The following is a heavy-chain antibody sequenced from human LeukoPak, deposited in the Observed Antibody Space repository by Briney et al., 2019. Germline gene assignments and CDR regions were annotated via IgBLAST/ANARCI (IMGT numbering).Heavy chain of an antibody. CDR1: GFTFSSYA. CDR2: ISYDGSNK. Sequence: GGSLRLSCAASGFTFSSYAMHWVRQAPGKGLEWVAVISYDGSNKYYADSVKGRFTISRDNSKNTLYLQMNSLRAEDTAVYYCARDPVDSYGYTVFAYWGQGTLVTVSS. V-gene: IGHV3-30-3*01. CDR3: ARDPVDSYGYTVFAY. D-gene: IGHD5-18*01. J-gene: IGHJ4*02.